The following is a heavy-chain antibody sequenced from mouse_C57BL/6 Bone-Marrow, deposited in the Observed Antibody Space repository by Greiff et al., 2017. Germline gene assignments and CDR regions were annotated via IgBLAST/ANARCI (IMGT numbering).Heavy chain of an antibody. J-gene: IGHJ4*01. Sequence: VQVVESGAELVRPGASVKLSCKASGYTFTDYYINWVKQRPGQGLEWIARIYPGSGNTYYNEKFKGKATLTAEKSSSTAYMQLSSLTSEDSAVYFCARKVRRNYAMDYWGQGTSVTVSS. CDR2: IYPGSGNT. V-gene: IGHV1-76*01. CDR1: GYTFTDYY. D-gene: IGHD2-14*01. CDR3: ARKVRRNYAMDY.